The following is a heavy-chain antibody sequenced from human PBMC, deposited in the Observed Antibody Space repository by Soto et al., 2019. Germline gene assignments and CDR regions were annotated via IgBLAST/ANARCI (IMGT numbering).Heavy chain of an antibody. Sequence: PSETLSLTWAVYGGSFSGCYWSWIRQPPGKGLEWIGEINHSGSTNYNPSLKSRVTISVDTSKNQFSLKLSSVTAADTAVYYCARPTRQWLGLRYYYGMDVWGQGTTVTVSS. CDR1: GGSFSGCY. D-gene: IGHD6-19*01. J-gene: IGHJ6*02. CDR3: ARPTRQWLGLRYYYGMDV. CDR2: INHSGST. V-gene: IGHV4-34*01.